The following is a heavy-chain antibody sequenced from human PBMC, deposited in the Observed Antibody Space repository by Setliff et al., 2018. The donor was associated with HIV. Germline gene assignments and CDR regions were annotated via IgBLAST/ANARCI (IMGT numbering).Heavy chain of an antibody. J-gene: IGHJ6*03. D-gene: IGHD3-10*01. V-gene: IGHV3-30*02. CDR3: AKLQGDYYYMDV. Sequence: GGSLRLSCAASGFTFSSYGMHWVRQAPGKGLEWVAFIRYDGSNKYYADSVKGRFTISRDNSKNTLYLQMNSLRAEDTAVYYCAKLQGDYYYMDVWGKGTTVTVSS. CDR1: GFTFSSYG. CDR2: IRYDGSNK.